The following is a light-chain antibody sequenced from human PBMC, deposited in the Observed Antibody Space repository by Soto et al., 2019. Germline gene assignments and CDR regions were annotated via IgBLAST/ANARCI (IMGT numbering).Light chain of an antibody. J-gene: IGKJ1*01. Sequence: EIVLTQSPGTLSLSPGERATLSCRASQSVSRSYLAWYQQKPGQAPRLLIYDVSSRATGIPDRFSGSRSGTDFTLTISRLEPEDFALYYCQQYGTSPWTFGQGTKVDIK. CDR3: QQYGTSPWT. CDR2: DVS. V-gene: IGKV3-20*01. CDR1: QSVSRSY.